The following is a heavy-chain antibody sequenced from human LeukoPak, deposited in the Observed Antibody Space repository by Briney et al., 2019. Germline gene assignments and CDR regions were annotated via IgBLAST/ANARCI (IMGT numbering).Heavy chain of an antibody. CDR3: AKMGSSGYRGWYYFDY. J-gene: IGHJ4*02. Sequence: GGSLRLSCAASGFTFDDYAMHWVRQAPGKGLEWVSGISWNSGSIGYADSVKGRFTISRDNAKNSLYLQMNSLRAEDTALYYCAKMGSSGYRGWYYFDYWGQGTLVTVSS. V-gene: IGHV3-9*01. D-gene: IGHD3-22*01. CDR1: GFTFDDYA. CDR2: ISWNSGSI.